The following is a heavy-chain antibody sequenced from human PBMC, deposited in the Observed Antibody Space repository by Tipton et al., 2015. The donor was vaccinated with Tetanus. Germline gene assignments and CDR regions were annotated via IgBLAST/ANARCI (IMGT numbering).Heavy chain of an antibody. D-gene: IGHD1-26*01. Sequence: TLSLTCTVSGVSISGGRYYWSWIRQRPGKGLEWIGDIYSSGSTYTDPSLKGRVTISVDTSENQFSLRLSSVTAADTAVYYCAGDQARGARGWNYFDFWGLGTLVTVSS. CDR3: AGDQARGARGWNYFDF. V-gene: IGHV4-31*03. CDR1: GVSISGGRYY. CDR2: IYSSGST. J-gene: IGHJ4*02.